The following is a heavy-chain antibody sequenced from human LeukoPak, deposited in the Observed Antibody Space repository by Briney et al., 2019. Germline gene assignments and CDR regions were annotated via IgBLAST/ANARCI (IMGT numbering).Heavy chain of an antibody. CDR3: ARHSEILSRDGYILDFYGMDV. Sequence: GGSLRLSCAASGFTFSSYAMSWVRQAPGKGLEWVSAISGSGGSTYYADSVKGRFTISRDNSKNTLYLQMNSLRADDTAVYYCARHSEILSRDGYILDFYGMDVWGQGTTVTVSS. CDR2: ISGSGGST. J-gene: IGHJ6*02. V-gene: IGHV3-23*01. D-gene: IGHD5-24*01. CDR1: GFTFSSYA.